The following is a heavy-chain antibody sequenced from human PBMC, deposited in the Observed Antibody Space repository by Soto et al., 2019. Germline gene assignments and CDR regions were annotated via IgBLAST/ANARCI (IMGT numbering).Heavy chain of an antibody. V-gene: IGHV3-30-3*01. Sequence: QVQLVESGGGVVQPGRSLRLSCAASGFIFSGYAMHWVRQAPGKGLEWVAVISYDGNTKYYADSVKGRFTVSRDNSKNMLYVQMNNLSAEDTAMYYCAKETSAYEIDYWGQGPLVTVSS. CDR1: GFIFSGYA. CDR3: AKETSAYEIDY. J-gene: IGHJ4*02. CDR2: ISYDGNTK. D-gene: IGHD5-12*01.